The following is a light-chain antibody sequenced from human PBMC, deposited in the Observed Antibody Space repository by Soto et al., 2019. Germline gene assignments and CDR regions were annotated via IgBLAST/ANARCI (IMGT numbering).Light chain of an antibody. CDR1: QTVSSS. CDR3: QQRRNWQVT. J-gene: IGKJ5*01. CDR2: EAS. Sequence: EIVLTPSPATLSLSPGERATLSCRASQTVSSSLAWYQQKPGQAPRLLIYEASNRATGIPARFSGSGSGADFTLTISSLEPEDFAVYYCQQRRNWQVTCGQGTRLEIK. V-gene: IGKV3-11*01.